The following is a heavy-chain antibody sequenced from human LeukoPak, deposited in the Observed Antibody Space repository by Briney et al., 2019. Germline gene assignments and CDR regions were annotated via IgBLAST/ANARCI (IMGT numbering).Heavy chain of an antibody. J-gene: IGHJ6*02. CDR3: ARDSPVDVPAAQTNYYYYGMDV. Sequence: PSETLSLTCTVSGGSISSSSYYWGWIRQPPGKGLEWIGSIYYSGSTYYNPSLKSRVTISVDTSKTQFSLTLSSVTAADTDVYYCARDSPVDVPAAQTNYYYYGMDVWGQGTTVTVSS. D-gene: IGHD2-2*01. CDR1: GGSISSSSYY. CDR2: IYYSGST. V-gene: IGHV4-39*07.